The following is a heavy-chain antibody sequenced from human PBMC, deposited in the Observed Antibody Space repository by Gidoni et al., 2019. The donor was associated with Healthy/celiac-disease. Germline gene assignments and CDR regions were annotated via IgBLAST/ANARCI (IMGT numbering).Heavy chain of an antibody. D-gene: IGHD6-25*01. CDR3: AKGAGAGIAARTVSWFDP. V-gene: IGHV3-23*01. CDR2: ISGSGGST. Sequence: VQLLESGGRLVQPGGSLSLSCAASGFTFHRYAWSWVRPAPGKALEGVSAISGSGGSTYYADAVKGRFTISRDNSKNTLYLQMNSLRAEDTAVYYWAKGAGAGIAARTVSWFDPWGQGTLVTVSS. J-gene: IGHJ5*02. CDR1: GFTFHRYA.